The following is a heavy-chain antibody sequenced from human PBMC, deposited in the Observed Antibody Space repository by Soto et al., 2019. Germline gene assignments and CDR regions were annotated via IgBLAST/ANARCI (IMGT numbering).Heavy chain of an antibody. Sequence: PGGSLRLSCAASGFTFSSYGMHWVRQAPGKGLEWVAVISYDGSNKYYADSVKGRSTISRDNSKNTLYLQMNSLRAEDTAVYYSAKEGGVETAMVTAFVGYWGQGTLVTVSS. V-gene: IGHV3-30*18. CDR1: GFTFSSYG. CDR3: AKEGGVETAMVTAFVGY. D-gene: IGHD5-18*01. CDR2: ISYDGSNK. J-gene: IGHJ4*02.